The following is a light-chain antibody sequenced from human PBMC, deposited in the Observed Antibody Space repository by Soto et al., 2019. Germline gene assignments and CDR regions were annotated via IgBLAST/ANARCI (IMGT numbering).Light chain of an antibody. CDR1: QSVHTF. CDR2: GAS. CDR3: HQRSNWHPDT. V-gene: IGKV3-11*01. Sequence: EILFTQSPDTLSLSPGEGASLSCRASQSVHTFLAWYQQKPGQAPRLIIYGASTRANGVPARFSGSESGTDFTLTVSSLEPEDFAVYYCHQRSNWHPDTFGQGTRLEI. J-gene: IGKJ5*01.